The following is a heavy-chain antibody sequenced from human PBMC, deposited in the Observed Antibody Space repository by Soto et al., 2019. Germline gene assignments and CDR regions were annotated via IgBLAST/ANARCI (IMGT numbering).Heavy chain of an antibody. V-gene: IGHV1-3*01. D-gene: IGHD6-19*01. Sequence: ASVKVSCKASGYTLTSYAMHWVRQAPGQRLEWMGWINAGNGNTKYSQKFQGRVTITRDTSASTAYMDLSSLRSEDTAVYYCARAVAVPADFDFWGQGTLVTVSS. CDR3: ARAVAVPADFDF. CDR1: GYTLTSYA. J-gene: IGHJ4*02. CDR2: INAGNGNT.